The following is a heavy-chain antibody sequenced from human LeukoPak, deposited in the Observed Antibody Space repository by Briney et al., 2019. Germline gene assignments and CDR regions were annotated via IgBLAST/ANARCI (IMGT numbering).Heavy chain of an antibody. CDR1: GYTLSVLP. D-gene: IGHD2-2*02. CDR2: YEPEDGET. J-gene: IGHJ3*02. Sequence: ASVKVSCKSSGYTLSVLPIHWVRQAPGKGLECMGGYEPEDGETFYTQEFQGRVTMTDDISTDTAYMELSSLRSDDTAMYYCATRTVPTAIHSAFDIWGQGTMVTVSS. CDR3: ATRTVPTAIHSAFDI. V-gene: IGHV1-24*01.